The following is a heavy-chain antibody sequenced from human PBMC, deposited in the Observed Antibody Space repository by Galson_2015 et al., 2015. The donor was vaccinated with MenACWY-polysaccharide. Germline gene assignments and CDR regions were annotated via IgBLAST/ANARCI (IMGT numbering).Heavy chain of an antibody. Sequence: SVKVSCKASGYTFTTYDINWVRQATGQGLEWMGWMNPNSGNTGYAQKFQGRVTMTRNTSISTAYMELSSLRSEDTAVYYCARARKITYGGVIVHWNFDYWGQGTLVTVSS. CDR1: GYTFTTYD. CDR3: ARARKITYGGVIVHWNFDY. V-gene: IGHV1-8*01. CDR2: MNPNSGNT. J-gene: IGHJ4*02. D-gene: IGHD3-16*02.